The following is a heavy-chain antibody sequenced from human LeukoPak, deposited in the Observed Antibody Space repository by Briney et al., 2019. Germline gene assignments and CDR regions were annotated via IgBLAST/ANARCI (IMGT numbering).Heavy chain of an antibody. J-gene: IGHJ4*02. CDR2: INPNSGGT. CDR1: GYTFTGYY. CDR3: EREGYSSGWYDY. D-gene: IGHD6-19*01. V-gene: IGHV1-2*02. Sequence: ASVKVSCKASGYTFTGYYMHWVRQAPGQGLEWMGWINPNSGGTNYAQKFQGRVTMTRDTSISTAYMELSRLRSDDTAVYYCEREGYSSGWYDYWGQGTLVTVSS.